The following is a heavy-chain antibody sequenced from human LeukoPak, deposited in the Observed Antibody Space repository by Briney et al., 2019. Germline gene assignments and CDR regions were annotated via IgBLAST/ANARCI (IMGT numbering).Heavy chain of an antibody. D-gene: IGHD3-9*01. J-gene: IGHJ4*02. V-gene: IGHV4-34*01. CDR1: GGSFRGYY. Sequence: SETLSLTCAVYGGSFRGYYWSWIRQPPGKGLEWIGEINDSGSTHYNTSLNSRVTISVDTSKNQVYLKLSSVTAADTAIYYCARGVSHRNFDWLFYWGQGTLVTVSS. CDR3: ARGVSHRNFDWLFY. CDR2: INDSGST.